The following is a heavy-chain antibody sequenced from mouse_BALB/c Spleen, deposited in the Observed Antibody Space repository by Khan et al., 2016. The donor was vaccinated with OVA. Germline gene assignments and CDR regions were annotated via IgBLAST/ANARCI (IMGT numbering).Heavy chain of an antibody. Sequence: QVQLKESGPGLVAPSQSLSITCTVSGFSLTDYGVSWISQPSGKGLEWLGVIWGGGITYYNSALKSRLSISKDNSTSQVFLKMNSLQTNDTATYYSAKHQILYPYDFDYWGQGTTLTVSS. CDR1: GFSLTDYG. J-gene: IGHJ2*01. V-gene: IGHV2-6-5*01. CDR3: AKHQILYPYDFDY. CDR2: IWGGGIT. D-gene: IGHD2-1*01.